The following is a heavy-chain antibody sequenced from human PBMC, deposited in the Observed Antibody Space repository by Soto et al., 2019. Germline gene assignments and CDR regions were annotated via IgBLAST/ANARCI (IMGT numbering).Heavy chain of an antibody. J-gene: IGHJ4*02. CDR2: ISSSGSTI. V-gene: IGHV3-11*01. CDR3: ARAPYYYDSGGYQGF. CDR1: GFTFSDYY. Sequence: QVQLVEPGGVLVKPGGSLRLSCAASGFTFSDYYMSWIRQAPGKGLEWGSYISSSGSTIYYADSVKGRFTISRDNAKKSLYRQMNSLRAEDTAVYYCARAPYYYDSGGYQGFWGQGTLVTVSS. D-gene: IGHD3-22*01.